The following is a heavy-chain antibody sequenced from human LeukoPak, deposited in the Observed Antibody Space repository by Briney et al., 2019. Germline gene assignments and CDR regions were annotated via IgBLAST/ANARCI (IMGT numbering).Heavy chain of an antibody. CDR3: ARGGSIVGATDAFDI. CDR1: GFTFSSYD. CDR2: ISTAGDT. J-gene: IGHJ3*02. D-gene: IGHD1-26*01. V-gene: IGHV3-13*01. Sequence: GGSLRLSCAASGFTFSSYDMHWVRQAPGKGLEWVSAISTAGDTYYPGSVTGRFTISRENAKNSLYLQMNSLRAGDTAVYYCARGGSIVGATDAFDIWGQGTMVTVSS.